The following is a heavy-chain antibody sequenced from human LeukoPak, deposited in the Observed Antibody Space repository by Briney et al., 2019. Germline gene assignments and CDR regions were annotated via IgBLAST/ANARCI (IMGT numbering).Heavy chain of an antibody. J-gene: IGHJ6*02. CDR2: ISAYNGNT. D-gene: IGHD6-13*01. Sequence: ASVKVSCKASGYTFTSYGISWVRQAPGQGLEWMGWISAYNGNTNYAQKLQGRVTMTTDTSTSTAYMELRSLRSDDTAVCYCARVARSSSWRTYYYYGMDVWGQGTTVTVSS. CDR3: ARVARSSSWRTYYYYGMDV. V-gene: IGHV1-18*01. CDR1: GYTFTSYG.